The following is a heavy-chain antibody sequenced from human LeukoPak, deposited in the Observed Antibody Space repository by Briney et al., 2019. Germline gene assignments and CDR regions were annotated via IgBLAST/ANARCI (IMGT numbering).Heavy chain of an antibody. Sequence: QTSETLSLTCTVSGDSITITNYYWGWIRQPPGKGLEWVGNIYHDGSTYYNPSLKSRVSISVDTSKNQFSLKLSSVTAADTAVYYCATSRAELWGRGTLVTVSS. D-gene: IGHD2-2*01. J-gene: IGHJ2*01. V-gene: IGHV4-39*07. CDR3: ATSRAEL. CDR2: IYHDGST. CDR1: GDSITITNYY.